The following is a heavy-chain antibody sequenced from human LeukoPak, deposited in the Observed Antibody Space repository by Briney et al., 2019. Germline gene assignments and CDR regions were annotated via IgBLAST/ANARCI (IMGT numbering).Heavy chain of an antibody. D-gene: IGHD6-13*01. CDR2: IHTSGNT. CDR1: GYSISSGFY. Sequence: SETLSLTCSVSGYSISSGFYWDWIRQPAGKGLEWIGHIHTSGNTNYNPSLKSRLTISVDTSKNQFSLKLSSVTAADTAVYYCARTTEAHSWRTRYYDYYMDVWGKGTTVTVSS. V-gene: IGHV4-61*09. J-gene: IGHJ6*03. CDR3: ARTTEAHSWRTRYYDYYMDV.